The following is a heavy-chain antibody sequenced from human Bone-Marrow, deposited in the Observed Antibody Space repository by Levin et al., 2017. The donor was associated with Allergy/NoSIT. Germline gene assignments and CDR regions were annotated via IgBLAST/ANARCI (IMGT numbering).Heavy chain of an antibody. CDR3: ARERGEDSTTWYETFDY. Sequence: SETLSLTCAVSGASVSTNSATWNWIRQSPSRGLEWLGRAYYTSEWNTDYATSVKSRITITPDKSKNQFSLHLKSVTPEDTGVYYCARERGEDSTTWYETFDYWGQGTQVTVSS. CDR2: AYYTSEWNT. CDR1: GASVSTNSAT. V-gene: IGHV6-1*01. D-gene: IGHD3-16*01. J-gene: IGHJ4*02.